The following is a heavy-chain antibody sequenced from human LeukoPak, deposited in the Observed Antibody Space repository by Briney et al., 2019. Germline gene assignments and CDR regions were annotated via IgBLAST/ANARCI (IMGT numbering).Heavy chain of an antibody. V-gene: IGHV3-30-3*01. J-gene: IGHJ4*02. CDR3: ARDLSGYDWGFDY. Sequence: GGSLRLSCAASGFTFSSYAMYWVRQAPGKELEWVAVISYDGSNEYYADSVKGRFTISRDNSKNTLYLQMNSLRAEDTAVYYCARDLSGYDWGFDYWGQGTLVTVSS. CDR2: ISYDGSNE. CDR1: GFTFSSYA. D-gene: IGHD5-12*01.